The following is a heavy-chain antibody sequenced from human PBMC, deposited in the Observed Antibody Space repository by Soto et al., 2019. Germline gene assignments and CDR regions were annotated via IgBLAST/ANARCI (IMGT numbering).Heavy chain of an antibody. CDR2: IYFSGST. Sequence: SETLSLTCTVSGGFITSDSYYWAWIRQPPGKGLEWIGNIYFSGSTYYNSALKSRLGISIDRSKNQFSLKLSSVTAADTAVYYCARGPLYSSSSPLNFEYWGQGTLVTVSS. CDR3: ARGPLYSSSSPLNFEY. D-gene: IGHD6-6*01. V-gene: IGHV4-39*07. CDR1: GGFITSDSYY. J-gene: IGHJ4*02.